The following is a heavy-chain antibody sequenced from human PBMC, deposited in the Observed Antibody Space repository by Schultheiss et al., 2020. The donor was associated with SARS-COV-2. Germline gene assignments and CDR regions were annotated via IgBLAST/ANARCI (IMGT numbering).Heavy chain of an antibody. CDR1: GFTFSDYY. CDR2: IGHDGSNK. V-gene: IGHV3-30*02. CDR3: ANRGDYPGYYGMDV. Sequence: GESLKISCAASGFTFSDYYMSWIRQAPGKGLEWVTFIGHDGSNKNYADSVKGRFTISRHNSKNTLYLQMNSLRAEDTAVYYCANRGDYPGYYGMDVWGQGTTVTVSS. D-gene: IGHD4-17*01. J-gene: IGHJ6*02.